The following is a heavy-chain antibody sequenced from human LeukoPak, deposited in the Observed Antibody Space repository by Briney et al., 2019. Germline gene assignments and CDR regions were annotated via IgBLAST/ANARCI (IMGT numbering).Heavy chain of an antibody. D-gene: IGHD4-17*01. J-gene: IGHJ4*02. Sequence: GGSLRLSCTLSGLTVNANNMSWVPKAPGKGLEWVSLIFPDGQTYYADFVQGRFSISRDMSRNTLFLDMSSLRAEDTAVFFCARASPVYGDFDYWGQGTLVTVSS. CDR2: IFPDGQT. CDR3: ARASPVYGDFDY. V-gene: IGHV3-53*01. CDR1: GLTVNANN.